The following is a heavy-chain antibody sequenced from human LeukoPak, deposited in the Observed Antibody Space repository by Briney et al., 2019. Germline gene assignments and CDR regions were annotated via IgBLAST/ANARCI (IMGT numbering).Heavy chain of an antibody. CDR1: GFTFSSYG. CDR2: IWYGGSNK. D-gene: IGHD4-17*01. CDR3: ARDAVTGDGMDV. V-gene: IGHV3-33*08. J-gene: IGHJ6*02. Sequence: GRSLRLSCVASGFTFSSYGMHWVRQAPGKGLEWVAVIWYGGSNKYYADSMKGRFTISRDNSKNTLYLQMNSLRAEDTAVYYCARDAVTGDGMDVWGQGTTVTVSS.